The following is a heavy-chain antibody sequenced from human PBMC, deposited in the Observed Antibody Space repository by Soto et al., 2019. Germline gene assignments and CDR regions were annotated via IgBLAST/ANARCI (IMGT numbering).Heavy chain of an antibody. V-gene: IGHV3-30*18. J-gene: IGHJ4*02. CDR3: AKDWDYYDSSGYECFDY. D-gene: IGHD3-22*01. CDR1: GFTFSSYG. CDR2: ISYDGSNK. Sequence: QVQLVESGGGVVQPGRSLRLSCAASGFTFSSYGMHWVRQAPGKGLEWGAVISYDGSNKYYADSVKGRFTISRDNSKNTLYLQMNRLRGEDTAVYYCAKDWDYYDSSGYECFDYWGQGTLVTVSS.